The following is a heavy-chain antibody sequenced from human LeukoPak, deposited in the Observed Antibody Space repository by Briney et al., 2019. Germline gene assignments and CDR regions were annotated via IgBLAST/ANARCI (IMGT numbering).Heavy chain of an antibody. CDR1: GGTISSYH. CDR2: LYYSGST. Sequence: SETLSLTCTVSGGTISSYHWSWIRQPPGKGLEWIGYLYYSGSTNYNPSLKSRVTISVDTSKNQFYLKLSSVTAADTAVYYCARETSQKGAHYMDVWGKGTTVTISS. V-gene: IGHV4-59*01. CDR3: ARETSQKGAHYMDV. D-gene: IGHD3-16*01. J-gene: IGHJ6*03.